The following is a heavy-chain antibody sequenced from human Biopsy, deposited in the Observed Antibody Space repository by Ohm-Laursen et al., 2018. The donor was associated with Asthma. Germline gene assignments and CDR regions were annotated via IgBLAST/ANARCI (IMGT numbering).Heavy chain of an antibody. D-gene: IGHD3-10*01. CDR2: IYYTGSD. Sequence: SETLSLTCPVSGGSISSNFYYWSWIRQPPGKGLEWLGYIYYTGSDNYKPSLKTRVTISVDTSKNQFSLRLNSVTAADTAVYYCARGPNYHGSGRAPIGMDVWGQGTTVTVSS. V-gene: IGHV4-61*01. CDR3: ARGPNYHGSGRAPIGMDV. CDR1: GGSISSNFYY. J-gene: IGHJ6*02.